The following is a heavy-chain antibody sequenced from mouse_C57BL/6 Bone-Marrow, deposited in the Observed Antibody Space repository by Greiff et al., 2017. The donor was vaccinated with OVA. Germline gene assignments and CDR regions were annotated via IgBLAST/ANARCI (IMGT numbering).Heavy chain of an antibody. D-gene: IGHD2-4*01. Sequence: QVQLQQPGTELVKPGASVKLSCKASGYTFTSYWMHWVKQRPGQGLEWIGNINPSNGGTNYNQKFKSKATLTVDKSSSTAYMQLSSLPSEDSAVYYCARSARLRRFDYWGQGTTLTVSS. CDR3: ARSARLRRFDY. CDR2: INPSNGGT. V-gene: IGHV1-53*01. J-gene: IGHJ2*01. CDR1: GYTFTSYW.